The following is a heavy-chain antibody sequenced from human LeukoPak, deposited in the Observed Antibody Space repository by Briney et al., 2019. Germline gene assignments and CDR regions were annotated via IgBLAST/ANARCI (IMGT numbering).Heavy chain of an antibody. Sequence: GGSLKLSSAASGFTLSDSAIHWVRQASGKGLEWVGLIDRPAKSYATAYGASVGGRFTISRDDSKNTAYLQMDSLKTEDTALYYCTRDRGTYNWLDPWGQGTLVTVSS. J-gene: IGHJ5*02. CDR2: IDRPAKSYAT. D-gene: IGHD1-26*01. CDR1: GFTLSDSA. V-gene: IGHV3-73*01. CDR3: TRDRGTYNWLDP.